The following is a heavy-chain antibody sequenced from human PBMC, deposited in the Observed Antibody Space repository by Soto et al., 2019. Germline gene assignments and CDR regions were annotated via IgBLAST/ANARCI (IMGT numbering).Heavy chain of an antibody. Sequence: QVQLVESGGGVVQWGGSVRLSCTASGFTFNSHTMHWVRQAPGEGLEWVAVISYDGSYKFYADSVKGRFTISRGNSKSTLYLKMSRLAAAYTAIYYCARDGLTAFGNFPPWDVDGWGQGTTVTVSS. CDR2: ISYDGSYK. CDR1: GFTFNSHT. D-gene: IGHD3-3*01. J-gene: IGHJ6*02. V-gene: IGHV3-30-3*01. CDR3: ARDGLTAFGNFPPWDVDG.